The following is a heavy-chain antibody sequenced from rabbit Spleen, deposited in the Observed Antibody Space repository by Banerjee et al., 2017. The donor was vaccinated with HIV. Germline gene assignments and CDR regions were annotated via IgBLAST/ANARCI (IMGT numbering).Heavy chain of an antibody. J-gene: IGHJ3*01. CDR3: ARGGGL. CDR2: IDPVFGIT. CDR1: GFSFSSSYY. V-gene: IGHV1S43*01. Sequence: QQQLEESGGGLVKPGGTLTLTCTASGFSFSSSYYMNWVRQAPGKGLEWIGYIDPVFGITYYASWVNGRFSISRENTQNTVSLQLNSLTAADPATYFCARGGGLWGQGTLVTVS.